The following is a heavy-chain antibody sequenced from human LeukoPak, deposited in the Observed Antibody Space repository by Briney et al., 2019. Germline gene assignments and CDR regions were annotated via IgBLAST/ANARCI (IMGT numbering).Heavy chain of an antibody. V-gene: IGHV4-34*01. D-gene: IGHD3-9*01. CDR1: GFTFSDYY. Sequence: PGGSLRLSCAASGFTFSDYYMSWIRQPPGKGLEWIGEINHSGSTNYNPSLKSRVTISVDTSKNQFSLKLSSVTAADTAVYYCARERPSYYDILTGYYPRSLPYYFDYWGQGTLVTVSS. CDR3: ARERPSYYDILTGYYPRSLPYYFDY. CDR2: INHSGST. J-gene: IGHJ4*02.